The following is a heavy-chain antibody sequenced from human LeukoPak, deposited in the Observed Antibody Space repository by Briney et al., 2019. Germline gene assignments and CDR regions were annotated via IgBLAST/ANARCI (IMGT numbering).Heavy chain of an antibody. CDR3: ARSQGYDSSGYYFGY. Sequence: ASVKVSCKASGYTFTSYVISWVRQAPGQGLEWMGWISAYNGNTNYAQKLKGRVTMPTDTSTSTAYMELRSLRSDDTAVYYCARSQGYDSSGYYFGYWGQGTLVTVSS. J-gene: IGHJ4*02. D-gene: IGHD3-22*01. V-gene: IGHV1-18*01. CDR2: ISAYNGNT. CDR1: GYTFTSYV.